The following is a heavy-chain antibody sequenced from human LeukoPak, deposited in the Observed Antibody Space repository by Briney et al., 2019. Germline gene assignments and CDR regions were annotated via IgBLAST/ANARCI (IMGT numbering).Heavy chain of an antibody. J-gene: IGHJ6*04. CDR2: ISYDGSNK. CDR1: GFTFSSYG. V-gene: IGHV3-30*18. CDR3: AKDMVRGVKGMDV. Sequence: GGSLRLSCAASGFTFSSYGMHWVGQAPGKGLEWVAVISYDGSNKYYADSVKGRFTISRDNSKNTLYLQMNSLRAEDTAVYYCAKDMVRGVKGMDVWGKGTTVTVSS. D-gene: IGHD3-10*01.